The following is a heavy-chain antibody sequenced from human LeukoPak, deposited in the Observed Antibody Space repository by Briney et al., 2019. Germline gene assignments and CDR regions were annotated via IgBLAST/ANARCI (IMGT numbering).Heavy chain of an antibody. J-gene: IGHJ2*01. CDR2: IYTSGST. D-gene: IGHD2-21*01. CDR3: ARSLANYGGDAVGDWYFDL. Sequence: SETLSLTCTVSGGSISSGSYYWSWNRQPAGKGLEWIGRIYTSGSTNYNPSLKSRVTISVDTSKNQFSLKLSSVTAADTAVYYCARSLANYGGDAVGDWYFDLWGRGTLVTVSS. CDR1: GGSISSGSYY. V-gene: IGHV4-61*02.